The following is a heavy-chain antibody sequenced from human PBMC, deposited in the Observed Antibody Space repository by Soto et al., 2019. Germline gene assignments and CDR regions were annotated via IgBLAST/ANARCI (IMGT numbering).Heavy chain of an antibody. CDR1: GFTFSSYG. CDR2: ISYDGSNK. J-gene: IGHJ4*02. CDR3: ANFASGGLLLPH. Sequence: QVQLVESGGGVVQPGRSLRLSCAASGFTFSSYGMHWVRQAPGKGLEWVAVISYDGSNKYYADSVKDRFTISRDNSKNTLYLQMNSLRAEDTAVYYCANFASGGLLLPHWGQGTLVTVSS. V-gene: IGHV3-30*18. D-gene: IGHD2-21*02.